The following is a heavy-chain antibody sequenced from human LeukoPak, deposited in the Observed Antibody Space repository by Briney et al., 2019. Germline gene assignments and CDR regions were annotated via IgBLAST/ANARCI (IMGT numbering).Heavy chain of an antibody. V-gene: IGHV3-30*03. CDR3: ARAHNWKYGSFDF. CDR2: ISYDGSNK. Sequence: GGSLRLSCVASGFTFSRYGMHWVRQAPGKGLEWVAVISYDGSNKYYADSVKGRFTISRDNAKNSLYLQMNSLRAEDTAVYYCARAHNWKYGSFDFWGQGTLVTVSS. CDR1: GFTFSRYG. J-gene: IGHJ4*02. D-gene: IGHD1-7*01.